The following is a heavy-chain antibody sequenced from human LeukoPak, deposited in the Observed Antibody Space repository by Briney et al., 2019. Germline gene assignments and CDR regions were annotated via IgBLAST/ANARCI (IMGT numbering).Heavy chain of an antibody. CDR1: GNSFTSYW. V-gene: IGHV5-10-1*01. Sequence: GESLKISCKGSGNSFTSYWISWVRQMPGKGLEWMGRIDPSDSYTKYSPSFQGHVTISGDESISTAYLQWSSLKASDTAMYYCARHFLGELPDMDVWGQGTTVTVPS. CDR3: ARHFLGELPDMDV. CDR2: IDPSDSYT. D-gene: IGHD1-26*01. J-gene: IGHJ6*02.